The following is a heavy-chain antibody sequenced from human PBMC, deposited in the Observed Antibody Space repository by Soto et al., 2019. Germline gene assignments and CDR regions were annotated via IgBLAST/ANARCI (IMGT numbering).Heavy chain of an antibody. Sequence: QVQLQESGPGLVKPSQTLSLTCTVSGGSISSGDYYWSWIRQPPGKGLEWIGYIYYSGSTYYNPSLKSRVTISVDTSKNQCSLKLSSVTAADTAVYYCARDREGGYYYYGMDVWGQGTTVTVSS. J-gene: IGHJ6*02. V-gene: IGHV4-30-4*01. CDR3: ARDREGGYYYYGMDV. CDR2: IYYSGST. CDR1: GGSISSGDYY. D-gene: IGHD1-26*01.